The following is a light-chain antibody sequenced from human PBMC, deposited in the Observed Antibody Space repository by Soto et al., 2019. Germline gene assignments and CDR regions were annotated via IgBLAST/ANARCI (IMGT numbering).Light chain of an antibody. CDR2: AAS. J-gene: IGKJ1*01. CDR1: QIIGNY. V-gene: IGKV1-39*01. Sequence: DIQMTQFPSSLSASVGDRVTFTCRASQIIGNYLNWYQQRPEKAPTLLISAASSLQSAVPSMFIGSGCGRDFTLTMCSRQPEGFATYDCQHTYSIHLTFRQGTKVEV. CDR3: QHTYSIHLT.